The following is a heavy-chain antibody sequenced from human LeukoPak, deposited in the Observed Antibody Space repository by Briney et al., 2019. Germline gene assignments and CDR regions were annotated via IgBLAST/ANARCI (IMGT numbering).Heavy chain of an antibody. CDR3: AKDRGSEGAKVEYGDCDY. Sequence: GGSLRLSCAASGFTFSSYAMSWVRQAPGKGLEWVSAISGSGGSTYYADSVKGRFTISRDNSKNTLYLQMNSLRAEDTAVYYCAKDRGSEGAKVEYGDCDYWGQGTLVTVSS. CDR1: GFTFSSYA. J-gene: IGHJ4*02. CDR2: ISGSGGST. V-gene: IGHV3-23*01. D-gene: IGHD4-17*01.